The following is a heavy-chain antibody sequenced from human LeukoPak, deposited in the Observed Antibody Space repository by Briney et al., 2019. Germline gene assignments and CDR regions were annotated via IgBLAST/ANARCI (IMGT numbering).Heavy chain of an antibody. CDR3: ARAGLYSGSGLDY. D-gene: IGHD5-12*01. Sequence: GGSLRLSCAASGFDFSTYAINWVRQAPGKGLEWVSSISTMSNYIFYGDSVKGRFTISRDNAENSLYLEMSSLRAEDTAVYYCARAGLYSGSGLDYWGQGTLVTVSS. CDR1: GFDFSTYA. J-gene: IGHJ4*02. CDR2: ISTMSNYI. V-gene: IGHV3-21*01.